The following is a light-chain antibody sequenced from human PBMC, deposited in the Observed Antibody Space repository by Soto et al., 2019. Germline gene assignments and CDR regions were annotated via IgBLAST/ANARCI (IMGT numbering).Light chain of an antibody. V-gene: IGKV3-20*01. J-gene: IGKJ1*01. CDR1: QSVSSSY. CDR2: GAS. Sequence: EIVLTQSPGTPSLSPGERATISCRASQSVSSSYFAWYQQRFGQAPRLLIYGASSRATGIPDRFSGSGSGTDFTLTISRLEPEDFAVYYCQQYGSSSWTFGQGTKVDIK. CDR3: QQYGSSSWT.